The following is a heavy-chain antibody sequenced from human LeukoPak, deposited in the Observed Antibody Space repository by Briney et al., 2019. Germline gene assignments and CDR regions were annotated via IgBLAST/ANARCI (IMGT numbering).Heavy chain of an antibody. CDR1: GYTFTDYD. Sequence: ASVRVSCKASGYTFTDYDINWVRQATGQGLEWMGWMNPKSGNTGSAQKFQGRVTMTRNTSRSTAYMELSSLRSEDTAVYYCARKLSLWFGAPNDGFDIWGQGTKVTVSS. CDR3: ARKLSLWFGAPNDGFDI. V-gene: IGHV1-8*01. CDR2: MNPKSGNT. D-gene: IGHD3-10*01. J-gene: IGHJ3*02.